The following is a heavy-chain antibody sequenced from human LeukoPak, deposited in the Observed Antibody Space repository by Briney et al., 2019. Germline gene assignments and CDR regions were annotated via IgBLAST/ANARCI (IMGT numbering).Heavy chain of an antibody. V-gene: IGHV3-7*01. D-gene: IGHD6-13*01. CDR2: IKQDGSEK. J-gene: IGHJ4*02. CDR3: ARGAGRGSSWTDY. CDR1: GFTFSSYW. Sequence: GGSLRLSCAASGFTFSSYWMSWVRQAPGKGLGWVANIKQDGSEKYYVDSVKGRFTISRDNAKNSLYLQMNSLRAEDTAVYYCARGAGRGSSWTDYWGQGTLVTVSS.